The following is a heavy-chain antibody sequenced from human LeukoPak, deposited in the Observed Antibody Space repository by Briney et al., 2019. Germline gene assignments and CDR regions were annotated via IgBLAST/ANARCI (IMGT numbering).Heavy chain of an antibody. V-gene: IGHV3-11*05. J-gene: IGHJ1*01. D-gene: IGHD2-15*01. CDR2: ISTASTYT. Sequence: GGSLRLSCAASGFTFSDYYMSWIRQAPGKGLEWDSYISTASTYTNYADSVKGRFAISRDNAKNSLYLQMNSLRAEDTALYYCATGGGSSGYFRYWGQGTLVTVSS. CDR1: GFTFSDYY. CDR3: ATGGGSSGYFRY.